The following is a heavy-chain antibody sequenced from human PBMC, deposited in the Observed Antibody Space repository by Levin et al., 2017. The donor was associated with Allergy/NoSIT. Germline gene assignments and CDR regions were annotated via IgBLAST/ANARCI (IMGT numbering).Heavy chain of an antibody. D-gene: IGHD3-10*01. V-gene: IGHV3-30-3*01. Sequence: SCAASGFTFSNYVMHWVRQAPGKGLEWVAFISDDGSNKYYADSVKGRFTISRDNSKNTLFLQMKSLRPEDTAVYYCATDRGIQLWEYFFDFWGQGTLVTVSS. CDR1: GFTFSNYV. CDR2: ISDDGSNK. CDR3: ATDRGIQLWEYFFDF. J-gene: IGHJ4*02.